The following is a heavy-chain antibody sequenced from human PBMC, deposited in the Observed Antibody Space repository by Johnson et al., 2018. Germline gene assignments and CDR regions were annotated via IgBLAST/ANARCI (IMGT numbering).Heavy chain of an antibody. CDR2: ISSSSSYI. Sequence: VQLVQSGGGLVKPGGSLRLSCAASGFTFSSYSMNWVRQAPGKGLEWVSSISSSSSYIYYADSVKGRFTISRDNAKNSLYLQMNSLRAEDTAVYYCARGGSLGGYSSAFDIWGQGTMVTVSS. D-gene: IGHD3-22*01. J-gene: IGHJ3*02. V-gene: IGHV3-21*01. CDR1: GFTFSSYS. CDR3: ARGGSLGGYSSAFDI.